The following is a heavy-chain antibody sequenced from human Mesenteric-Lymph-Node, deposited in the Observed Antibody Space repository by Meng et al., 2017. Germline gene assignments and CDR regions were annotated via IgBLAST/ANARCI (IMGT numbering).Heavy chain of an antibody. V-gene: IGHV3-23*01. J-gene: IGHJ4*02. CDR1: GLTFGTYG. CDR3: ARIMYYYDSSGYYFDY. D-gene: IGHD3-22*01. CDR2: ISGSGGTT. Sequence: GESLKISCAASGLTFGTYGMSWVRQAPGKALEWLSAISGSGGTTYYADSVKGRFAISRDNSKNTLYLQMNSLRAEDTAVYYCARIMYYYDSSGYYFDYWGQGTLVTVSS.